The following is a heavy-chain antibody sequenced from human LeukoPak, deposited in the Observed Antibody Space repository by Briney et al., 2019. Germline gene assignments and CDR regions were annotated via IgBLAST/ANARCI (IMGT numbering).Heavy chain of an antibody. CDR2: ISAYNGNT. J-gene: IGHJ4*02. CDR1: GYTFTSYG. Sequence: ASVKVSCKASGYTFTSYGISWVRQAPGQGLEWMGWISAYNGNTNYAQKLQGRVTMTTDTSTSTAYMERRSLRSDDTAVYYCARVCSGGSCYPGGFDYWGQGTLVTVSS. V-gene: IGHV1-18*01. D-gene: IGHD2-15*01. CDR3: ARVCSGGSCYPGGFDY.